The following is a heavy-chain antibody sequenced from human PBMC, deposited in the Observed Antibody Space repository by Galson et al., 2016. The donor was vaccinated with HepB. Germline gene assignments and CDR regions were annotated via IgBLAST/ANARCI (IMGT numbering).Heavy chain of an antibody. CDR2: INLDGSTT. CDR3: VSGYDAHAYGY. J-gene: IGHJ4*02. Sequence: SLRLSCEASGFTFTVYWMYWVRQAPGKGLVWVSHINLDGSTTTYADSVKGRFTISRDNARNTLDLQMDSLRAEDTAVYYCVSGYDAHAYGYWGQGTLVTVSS. CDR1: GFTFTVYW. D-gene: IGHD2-15*01. V-gene: IGHV3-74*01.